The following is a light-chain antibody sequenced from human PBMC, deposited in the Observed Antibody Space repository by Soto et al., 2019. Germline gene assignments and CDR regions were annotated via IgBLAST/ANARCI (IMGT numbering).Light chain of an antibody. CDR2: AAS. Sequence: DIQMTQSPSSLSASVGDRVTITCRASQSISSYLNWYQQKPGKAPKLLIYAASSLQSGVPSRFSGSGSGTDFTLTISSLQPEDFATYYCQQSYSTLPTFGGGTKVDI. CDR1: QSISSY. V-gene: IGKV1-39*01. J-gene: IGKJ4*01. CDR3: QQSYSTLPT.